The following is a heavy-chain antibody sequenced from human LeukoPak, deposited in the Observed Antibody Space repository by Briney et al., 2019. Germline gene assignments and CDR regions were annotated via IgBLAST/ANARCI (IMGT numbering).Heavy chain of an antibody. V-gene: IGHV4-31*03. CDR2: IYYSGST. CDR3: ARTYTDYYDSSGYSKRGYFDY. J-gene: IGHJ4*02. CDR1: GGSISSGGYY. D-gene: IGHD3-22*01. Sequence: SETLSLTCTVSGGSISSGGYYWSWIRQHPGKGLEWIVYIYYSGSTYYNPSLKSRVTISVDTSKNQFSLKLSSVTAADTAVYYCARTYTDYYDSSGYSKRGYFDYWGQGTLVTVSS.